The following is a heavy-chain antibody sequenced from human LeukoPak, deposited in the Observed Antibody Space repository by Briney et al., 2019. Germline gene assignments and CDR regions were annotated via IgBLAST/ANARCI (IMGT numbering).Heavy chain of an antibody. CDR1: GGSISSSNHY. Sequence: SETLSLTCSISGGSISSSNHYWGWVRQPPGKGLEWFGSIFYTGTTYYNPSLKSRVAISVDTSKNQFSLKLSSVTAADTAVYYCARHSEETAAATPFDYWGQGTLVTVSS. CDR2: IFYTGTT. V-gene: IGHV4-39*01. J-gene: IGHJ4*02. D-gene: IGHD6-13*01. CDR3: ARHSEETAAATPFDY.